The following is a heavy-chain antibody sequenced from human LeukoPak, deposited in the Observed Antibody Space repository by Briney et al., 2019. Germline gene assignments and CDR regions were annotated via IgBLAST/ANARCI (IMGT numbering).Heavy chain of an antibody. CDR1: GFTFSSYS. V-gene: IGHV3-48*04. J-gene: IGHJ4*02. CDR3: ARDFSAYVWGSYRSYYFDY. D-gene: IGHD3-16*02. CDR2: ISSSSSTI. Sequence: GGSLRLSCAASGFTFSSYSMNWVRQAPGKGLEWVSYISSSSSTIYYADSVKGRFTISRDNAKNSLYLQMNSLRAEDTAVYYCARDFSAYVWGSYRSYYFDYWGQGTLVTVSS.